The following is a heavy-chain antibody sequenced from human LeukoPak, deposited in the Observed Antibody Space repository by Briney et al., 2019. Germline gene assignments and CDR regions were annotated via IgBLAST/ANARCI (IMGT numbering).Heavy chain of an antibody. CDR1: GFIFSSFG. V-gene: IGHV3-30*02. D-gene: IGHD3-22*01. CDR3: AGHYYDIGGSYADRPGY. Sequence: GGSLRLSCAASGFIFSSFGMHWVRQAPGKGLEWAAFIHYDGSSVHYADSVKGRFTISRDNSKNTLYLQMNSLRSEDAAVYYCAGHYYDIGGSYADRPGYWGQGTLVIVSS. CDR2: IHYDGSSV. J-gene: IGHJ4*02.